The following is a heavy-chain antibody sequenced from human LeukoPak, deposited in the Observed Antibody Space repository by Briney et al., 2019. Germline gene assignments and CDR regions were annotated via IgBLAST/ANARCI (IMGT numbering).Heavy chain of an antibody. Sequence: GGSLRLSCAASGFTFSSYEMNWVRQAPDKGLEWVAFIRYDGTNKYYADSVKGRFTISRDNSKNTLYLQMNSLRAEDTAVYYCAKDIIVWGQGTLVTVSS. CDR3: AKDIIV. CDR2: IRYDGTNK. CDR1: GFTFSSYE. V-gene: IGHV3-30*02. J-gene: IGHJ1*01. D-gene: IGHD2-15*01.